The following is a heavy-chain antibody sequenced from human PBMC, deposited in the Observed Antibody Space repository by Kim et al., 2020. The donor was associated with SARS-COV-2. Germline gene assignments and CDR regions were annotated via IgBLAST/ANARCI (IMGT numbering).Heavy chain of an antibody. CDR1: GFTFSNSA. Sequence: GGSLRLSCAASGFTFSNSAMSWVRQAPGKGLEWVSAISGSGGGASYDDAVKGRYTISRDNSKPTLYLQMNRRRAEDTAVSYCEIWDIWSRYPYYFDYWGQGTLVTVAS. CDR2: ISGSGGGA. CDR3: EIWDIWSRYPYYFDY. J-gene: IGHJ4*02. D-gene: IGHD3-3*01. V-gene: IGHV3-23*01.